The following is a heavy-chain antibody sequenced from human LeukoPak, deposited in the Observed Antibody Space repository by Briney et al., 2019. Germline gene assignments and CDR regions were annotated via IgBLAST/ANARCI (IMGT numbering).Heavy chain of an antibody. CDR1: GYSITSGYY. D-gene: IGHD6-13*01. Sequence: NTSETLSLTCTVSGYSITSGYYWGWIRQPPGKGLEWIGSIYHSGSTFYNPSLKSRVTMSVDTSKNQFSLKLSSVTAADTAVYYCAREYSSLDYWGQGTLVTVSS. J-gene: IGHJ4*02. CDR2: IYHSGST. V-gene: IGHV4-38-2*02. CDR3: AREYSSLDY.